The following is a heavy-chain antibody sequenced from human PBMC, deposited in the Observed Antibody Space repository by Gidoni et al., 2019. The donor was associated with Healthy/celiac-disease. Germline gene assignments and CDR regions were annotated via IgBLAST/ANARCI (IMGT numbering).Heavy chain of an antibody. CDR3: AREEEIGGVISC. Sequence: QLQLQASRPGLVKPSATLSLPCTVTAGSISMRRYYWGWIRQPPGKGLEWIGRIYYSGSTYYNPSLKSRVTISVDTSKNQFSLNLSSVTAADTAVYYCAREEEIGGVISCWGQGTLVTVTS. D-gene: IGHD3-16*01. CDR1: AGSISMRRYY. CDR2: IYYSGST. V-gene: IGHV4-39*07. J-gene: IGHJ4*02.